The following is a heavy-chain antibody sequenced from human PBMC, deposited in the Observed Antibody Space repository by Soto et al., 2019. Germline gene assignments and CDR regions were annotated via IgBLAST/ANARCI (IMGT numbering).Heavy chain of an antibody. CDR2: IIPIFGTA. V-gene: IGHV1-69*13. CDR1: GGTFSSYA. Sequence: SLKVSCKASGGTFSSYAISWVRQAPGQGLEWMGGIIPIFGTANYAQKFQGRVTITADESTSTAYMELSSLRSEDTAVYYCARVASPTYGMDVWGQGTTVTGAS. J-gene: IGHJ6*02. CDR3: ARVASPTYGMDV.